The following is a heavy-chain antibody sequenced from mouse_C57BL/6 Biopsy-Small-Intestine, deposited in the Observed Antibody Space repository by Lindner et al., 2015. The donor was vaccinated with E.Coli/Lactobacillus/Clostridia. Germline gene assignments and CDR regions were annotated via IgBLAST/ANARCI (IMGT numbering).Heavy chain of an antibody. CDR1: GYTFTKHF. CDR3: ARVPYTDSQHFPDYFDH. D-gene: IGHD2-13*01. Sequence: SVKVSCKASGYTFTKHFMHWLRQAPGQGLEWMGIISPSHGSTNYAQKFQGRLTVTSDSSTSTVYMDLTSLTTDDTAVYYCARVPYTDSQHFPDYFDHWGQGTLVTVSS. V-gene: IGHV1-53*01. J-gene: IGHJ2*01. CDR2: ISPSHGST.